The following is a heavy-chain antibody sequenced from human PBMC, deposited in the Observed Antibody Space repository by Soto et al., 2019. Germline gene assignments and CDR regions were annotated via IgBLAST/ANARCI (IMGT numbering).Heavy chain of an antibody. CDR3: ASSGLIAAAGEDNYGMDV. J-gene: IGHJ6*02. V-gene: IGHV1-3*01. CDR1: GYTFTSYA. CDR2: INAGNGNT. Sequence: ASVKVSCKASGYTFTSYAMHWVRQAPGQRLEWMGWINAGNGNTKYSQKFQGRVTITRDTSASTAYMELSSLRSEDTAVYYCASSGLIAAAGEDNYGMDVWGQGTTVTVSS. D-gene: IGHD6-13*01.